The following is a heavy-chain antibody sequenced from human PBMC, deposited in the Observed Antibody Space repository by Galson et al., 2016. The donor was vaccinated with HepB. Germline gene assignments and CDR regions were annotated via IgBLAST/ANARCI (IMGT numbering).Heavy chain of an antibody. V-gene: IGHV3-23*01. D-gene: IGHD2/OR15-2a*01. CDR2: ISGSSNSI. CDR3: ATVLNSRWGDLFDN. CDR1: GFTFSSFV. Sequence: SLRLSCAASGFTFSSFVMSWVRPAPGKGLEWVSVISGSSNSINYADSVKGRFTISRDNSRNTLYMQMNSLSDDDTAVYYCATVLNSRWGDLFDNGGQGTLVTVST. J-gene: IGHJ4*02.